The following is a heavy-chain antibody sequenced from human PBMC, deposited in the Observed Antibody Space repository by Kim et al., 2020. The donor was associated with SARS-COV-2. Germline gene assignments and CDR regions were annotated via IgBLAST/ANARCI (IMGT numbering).Heavy chain of an antibody. V-gene: IGHV1-24*01. CDR2: FDPEDGET. CDR1: GYTLTELS. D-gene: IGHD2-15*01. J-gene: IGHJ6*02. Sequence: ASVKVSCKVSGYTLTELSMHWVRQAPGKGLEWMGGFDPEDGETIYAQKFQGRVTMTEDTSTDTAYMGLSSLRSEDTAVYYCATDGGSLGSNYYGMDVWGQGPKVTVSS. CDR3: ATDGGSLGSNYYGMDV.